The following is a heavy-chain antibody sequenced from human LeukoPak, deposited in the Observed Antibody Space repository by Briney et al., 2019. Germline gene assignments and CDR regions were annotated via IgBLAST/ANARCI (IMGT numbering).Heavy chain of an antibody. J-gene: IGHJ6*03. Sequence: SVKVSCKASGGTFSSYAISWVRQAPGQGLEWMGGIIPIFSTANYAQKFQGRVTLTRDTSISTAYMDLSSLRSDDTAVYYCARDPKGLYYFYMDVWGEGTPVTVSS. CDR1: GGTFSSYA. V-gene: IGHV1-69*05. CDR2: IIPIFSTA. CDR3: ARDPKGLYYFYMDV. D-gene: IGHD3/OR15-3a*01.